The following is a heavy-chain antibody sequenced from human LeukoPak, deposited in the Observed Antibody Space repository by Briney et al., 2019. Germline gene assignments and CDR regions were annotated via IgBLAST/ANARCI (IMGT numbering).Heavy chain of an antibody. V-gene: IGHV4-59*01. CDR2: IYYSGST. CDR1: GGSISSYY. D-gene: IGHD6-19*01. J-gene: IGHJ6*03. Sequence: SETLSLTCTVSGGSISSYYWGWIRQPPGKGLGWIGYIYYSGSTNYNPSLKSRVTISVDTSKNQFSLKLSSVTAADTAVYYCASIAVAGTTPRHYYMDVWGKGTTVTVSS. CDR3: ASIAVAGTTPRHYYMDV.